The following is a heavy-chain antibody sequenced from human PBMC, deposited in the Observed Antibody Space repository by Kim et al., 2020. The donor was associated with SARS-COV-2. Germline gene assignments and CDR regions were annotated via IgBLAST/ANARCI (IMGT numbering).Heavy chain of an antibody. CDR2: ISGSGGST. CDR3: ATRPTYSSGWYYFDY. CDR1: GFTFSSYA. J-gene: IGHJ4*02. Sequence: GGSLRLSCAASGFTFSSYAMSWVRQAPGKGLEWVSAISGSGGSTSYADSVKGRFTISRDNSKNTLSLQMNSLRAEDTAVYYCATRPTYSSGWYYFDYWGQGTLVTVSS. D-gene: IGHD6-19*01. V-gene: IGHV3-23*01.